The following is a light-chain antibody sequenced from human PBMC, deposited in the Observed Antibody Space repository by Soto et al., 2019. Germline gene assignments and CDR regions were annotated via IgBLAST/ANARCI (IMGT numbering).Light chain of an antibody. V-gene: IGKV1-39*01. Sequence: IQMTQSPSSLSASVGDRVTITCRASQSISTYLSWYQQRPGKAPKLLIYAASRLQSGVPSRFSGSGSGTDFILTINSLQPEDFATYYCQQSYSTSSPFGPGTKVDIK. CDR3: QQSYSTSSP. J-gene: IGKJ3*01. CDR2: AAS. CDR1: QSISTY.